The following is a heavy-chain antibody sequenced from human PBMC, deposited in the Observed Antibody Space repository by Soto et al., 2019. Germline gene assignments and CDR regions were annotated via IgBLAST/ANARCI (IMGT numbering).Heavy chain of an antibody. CDR2: ISYDGSNK. CDR3: ATNAKGGKVAVN. Sequence: QVQLVESGGGVVQPGRSLRLSCAASGFTFSSYGMHWVRQAPGKGLEWVADISYDGSNKYYADSVKGRFTSSRDNSKNTLYLLTNSLRAEDTAVYYCATNAKGGKVAVNWGQGGTVTAS. D-gene: IGHD2-8*01. V-gene: IGHV3-30*03. CDR1: GFTFSSYG. J-gene: IGHJ6*02.